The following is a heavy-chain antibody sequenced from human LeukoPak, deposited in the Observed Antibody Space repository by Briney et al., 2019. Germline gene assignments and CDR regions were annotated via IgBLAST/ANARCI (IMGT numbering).Heavy chain of an antibody. CDR3: ARDRGDDYGGPGAFDI. D-gene: IGHD4-23*01. V-gene: IGHV3-21*01. CDR1: GFTFSSYS. J-gene: IGHJ3*02. Sequence: GGSLRLSCAASGFTFSSYSMNWVRQAPGKGLEWVSYISSSSSYIYYADSVKGRFTISRDNAKNSLYLQMNSLRAEDTAVYYCARDRGDDYGGPGAFDIWGQGTMVTVSS. CDR2: ISSSSSYI.